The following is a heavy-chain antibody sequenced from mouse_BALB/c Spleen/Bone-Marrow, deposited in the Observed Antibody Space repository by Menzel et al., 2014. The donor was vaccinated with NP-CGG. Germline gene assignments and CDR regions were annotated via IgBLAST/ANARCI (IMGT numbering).Heavy chain of an antibody. CDR1: GFNIKDTY. Sequence: VQLQQPGAELVKPGASVKLSCTASGFNIKDTYMHWVKQRPEQGLEWIGRIDPANGNTKYDPKFQGQATITADTSSNTTCLQLCSLTSEDTGVYYCAGGGAYWGQGTLVTVSA. CDR2: IDPANGNT. V-gene: IGHV14-3*02. CDR3: AGGGAY. J-gene: IGHJ3*01.